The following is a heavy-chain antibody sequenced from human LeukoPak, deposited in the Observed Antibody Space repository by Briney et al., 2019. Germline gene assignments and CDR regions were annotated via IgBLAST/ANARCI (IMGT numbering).Heavy chain of an antibody. CDR1: GGSISSYH. D-gene: IGHD3-10*01. Sequence: SETLSLTCTVSGGSISSYHWSWIRQPPGKGLEWIGYIYYRVTSDYNPSLKSRVTMSVDMSTSQLSLNLSSVTAADTAVYYCARAVGGDGSGSLWGPGTLVTVSS. CDR3: ARAVGGDGSGSL. V-gene: IGHV4-59*01. J-gene: IGHJ4*02. CDR2: IYYRVTS.